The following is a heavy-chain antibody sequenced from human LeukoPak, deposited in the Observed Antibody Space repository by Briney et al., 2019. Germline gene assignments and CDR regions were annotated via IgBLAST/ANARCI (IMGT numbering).Heavy chain of an antibody. CDR1: GGSISSYY. CDR3: ARHGAMVRGPIDY. J-gene: IGHJ4*02. Sequence: TSETLSLTCTVSGGSISSYYWSWIRQPPGKGLEWIGYIYYSGSTNYNPSLKSRVTISVDTSKNQFSLKLSSVTAADTAVYYCARHGAMVRGPIDYRGQGTLVTVSS. CDR2: IYYSGST. D-gene: IGHD3-10*01. V-gene: IGHV4-59*08.